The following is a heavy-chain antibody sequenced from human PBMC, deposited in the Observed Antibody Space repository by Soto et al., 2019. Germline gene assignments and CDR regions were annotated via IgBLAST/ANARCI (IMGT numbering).Heavy chain of an antibody. D-gene: IGHD3-10*01. Sequence: SPTLSLTCTVSGGSISSSSYYWGWIRQPPGKGLEWIGSIYYSGSTYYNPSLKSRVTISVDTSKNQFSLKLSSVTAADTAVYYCARRYYGSGSYYGTRYGMDVWGQGTTVTVSS. J-gene: IGHJ6*02. CDR3: ARRYYGSGSYYGTRYGMDV. CDR2: IYYSGST. V-gene: IGHV4-39*01. CDR1: GGSISSSSYY.